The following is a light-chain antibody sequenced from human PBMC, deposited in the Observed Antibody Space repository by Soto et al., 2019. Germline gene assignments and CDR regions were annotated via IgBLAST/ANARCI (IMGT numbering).Light chain of an antibody. CDR1: SSNIGAGYD. J-gene: IGLJ2*01. Sequence: QSVLTQPPSVSGAPGQRVTISCTGSSSNIGAGYDVHWYQKLPGTAPKLLIHGNSNRPSGVPDRFSGSKSATSASLAITGLQAEDEADYYCQSYDSSLSGSVFGGGTKLTVL. CDR3: QSYDSSLSGSV. CDR2: GNS. V-gene: IGLV1-40*01.